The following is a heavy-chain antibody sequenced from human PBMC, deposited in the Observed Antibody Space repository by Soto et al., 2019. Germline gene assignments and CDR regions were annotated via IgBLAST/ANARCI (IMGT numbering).Heavy chain of an antibody. V-gene: IGHV3-9*01. CDR2: ISWHNGTI. D-gene: IGHD4-4*01. CDR3: VKERLYSNYEYYFDS. Sequence: GGSLRLSCAASGFSFRNYGMHWVRRVPGKGLEWVSGISWHNGTIGYADSVRGRFTISRDNAKNSLYLQMNSLRPEDTALYYCVKERLYSNYEYYFDSWGQGTLVTVSS. CDR1: GFSFRNYG. J-gene: IGHJ4*02.